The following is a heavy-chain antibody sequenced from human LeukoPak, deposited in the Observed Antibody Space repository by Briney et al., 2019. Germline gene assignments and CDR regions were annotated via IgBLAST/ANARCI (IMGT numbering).Heavy chain of an antibody. CDR3: AKDILAAGLFFDY. V-gene: IGHV3-11*01. CDR2: ISNKGSSSTT. CDR1: GFIFSDYY. D-gene: IGHD6-13*01. J-gene: IGHJ4*02. Sequence: PGGSLRLSCAASGFIFSDYYMGWVRQAPGKGPEWVSYISNKGSSSTTYHADSVKGRFTISRDDAQNSLYLQMNSLRADDTAVYYCAKDILAAGLFFDYWGQGILVTVPS.